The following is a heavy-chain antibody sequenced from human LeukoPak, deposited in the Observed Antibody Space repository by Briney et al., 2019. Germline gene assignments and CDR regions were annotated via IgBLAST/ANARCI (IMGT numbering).Heavy chain of an antibody. CDR2: ISAYNGNT. Sequence: GASVKVSCKASGYTFTGYGISWVRQAPGQGLEWMGWISAYNGNTNYAQKLQGRVTMTTDTSTSTAYMELRSLRSDDTAVYYCARVPYGGNSGLAFDYWGQGTLVTVSS. J-gene: IGHJ4*02. CDR3: ARVPYGGNSGLAFDY. D-gene: IGHD4-23*01. V-gene: IGHV1-18*01. CDR1: GYTFTGYG.